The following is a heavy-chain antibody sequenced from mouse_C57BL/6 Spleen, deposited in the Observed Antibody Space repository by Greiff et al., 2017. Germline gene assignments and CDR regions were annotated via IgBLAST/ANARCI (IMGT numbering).Heavy chain of an antibody. D-gene: IGHD2-4*01. J-gene: IGHJ3*01. CDR2: IYPSDSET. CDR1: GYTFTSYW. Sequence: QVHVKQPGAELVRPGSSVKLSCKASGYTFTSYWMDWVKQRPGQGLEWIGNIYPSDSETHYNQKFKDKATLTVDKSSSTAYMQLSSLTSEDSAVYYCARGADYASAWFAYWGQGTLGTVSA. V-gene: IGHV1-61*01. CDR3: ARGADYASAWFAY.